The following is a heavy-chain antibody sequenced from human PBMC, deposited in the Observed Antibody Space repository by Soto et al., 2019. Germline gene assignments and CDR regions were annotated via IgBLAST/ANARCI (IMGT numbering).Heavy chain of an antibody. CDR3: ARGNVLRYFDWLLAERGAPDY. V-gene: IGHV1-3*01. CDR1: GYTFTSYA. D-gene: IGHD3-9*01. Sequence: GASVKVSCKASGYTFTSYAMHWVRRAPGQRLEWMGWINAGNGNTKYSQKFQGRVTITRDTSASTAYMELSSLRSEDTAVYYCARGNVLRYFDWLLAERGAPDYWGQGTLVTVSS. J-gene: IGHJ4*02. CDR2: INAGNGNT.